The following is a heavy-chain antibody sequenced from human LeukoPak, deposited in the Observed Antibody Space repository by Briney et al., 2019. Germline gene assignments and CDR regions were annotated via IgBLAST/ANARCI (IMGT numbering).Heavy chain of an antibody. CDR2: LNPNTGGT. D-gene: IGHD3-3*01. CDR3: ARRYDFWSGYPTAFDY. V-gene: IGHV1-2*02. CDR1: GYTFTGYY. J-gene: IGHJ4*02. Sequence: ASVKVSCKASGYTFTGYYMYWVRQVPGQGLEWMGFLNPNTGGTSYAQKFQARVTMTRDTSISTAYMELSGLRSDDTAVYYCARRYDFWSGYPTAFDYWGQGTLVTVSS.